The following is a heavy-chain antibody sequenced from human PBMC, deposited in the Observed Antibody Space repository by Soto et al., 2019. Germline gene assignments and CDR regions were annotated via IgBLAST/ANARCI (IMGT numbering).Heavy chain of an antibody. CDR3: AKDHSGWIRGYNWFDP. V-gene: IGHV3-30*18. Sequence: GGSLRLSCAASGFTFSSYGMHWVRQAPGKGLEWVAVISYDGSNKYYADSVKGRFTISRDNSKNTLYLQMNSLRAEDTAVYYCAKDHSGWIRGYNWFDPWGQGTLVTVSS. D-gene: IGHD6-19*01. CDR2: ISYDGSNK. CDR1: GFTFSSYG. J-gene: IGHJ5*02.